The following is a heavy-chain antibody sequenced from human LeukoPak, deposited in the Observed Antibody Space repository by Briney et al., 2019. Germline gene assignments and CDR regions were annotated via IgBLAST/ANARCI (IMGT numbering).Heavy chain of an antibody. V-gene: IGHV4-4*02. CDR1: GGSISSSNW. J-gene: IGHJ5*02. CDR2: IYHSGST. CDR3: ARRWFGEKMWFDP. Sequence: SGTLSLTCAVSGGSISSSNWWSWVRQPPGKGLEWIGEIYHSGSTNYNPSLKSRVTISVDTSKNQFSLKLSSVTAADTAVYYCARRWFGEKMWFDPWGQGTLVTVSS. D-gene: IGHD3-10*01.